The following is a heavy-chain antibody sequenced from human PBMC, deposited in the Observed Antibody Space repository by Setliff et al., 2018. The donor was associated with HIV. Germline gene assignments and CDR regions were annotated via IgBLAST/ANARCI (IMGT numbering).Heavy chain of an antibody. CDR3: ARVSSGDYYSEHYFYIDV. J-gene: IGHJ6*03. D-gene: IGHD1-26*01. CDR2: IYYIGTT. CDR1: GGSINNYY. V-gene: IGHV4-59*01. Sequence: SETLSLTCTVSGGSINNYYWSWVRQTPGTGLEWIGHIYYIGTTYYNPSLKSRVMISVDTSKNEFSLRLTSVAAADTAMYFCARVSSGDYYSEHYFYIDVWGKGTTVTVSS.